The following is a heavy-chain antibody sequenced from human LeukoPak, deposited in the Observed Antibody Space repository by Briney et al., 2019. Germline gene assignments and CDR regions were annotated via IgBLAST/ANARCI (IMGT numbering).Heavy chain of an antibody. CDR2: IKSKTDGGTI. Sequence: PGGSLRLSCAASGFTFSNAWMNWVRQAPGKGLEWVGRIKSKTDGGTIDYAAPVKGRFTISRDDSKNILCLEMNSLQIEDTAVYYCATKRLGAPAFDYWGQGTLVTVSS. CDR3: ATKRLGAPAFDY. V-gene: IGHV3-15*07. D-gene: IGHD1-26*01. J-gene: IGHJ4*02. CDR1: GFTFSNAW.